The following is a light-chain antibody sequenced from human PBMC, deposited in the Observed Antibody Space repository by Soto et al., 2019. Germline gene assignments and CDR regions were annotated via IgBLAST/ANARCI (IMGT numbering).Light chain of an antibody. Sequence: QSALTQPPSVSAAPGQKVTISCSGSSSNIGNNYVSWYKQLPGTAPKLLIYDNNKRPSGIPDRFSGSKSGTSATLGITGLQTGDEADYYCGTWDSSLSAGGVFGGGTKLTVL. CDR1: SSNIGNNY. V-gene: IGLV1-51*01. CDR2: DNN. J-gene: IGLJ2*01. CDR3: GTWDSSLSAGGV.